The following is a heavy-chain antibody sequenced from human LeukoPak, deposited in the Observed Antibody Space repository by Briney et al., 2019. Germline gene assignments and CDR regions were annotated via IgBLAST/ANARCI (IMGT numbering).Heavy chain of an antibody. J-gene: IGHJ4*02. CDR3: GRGDSSSSPDFDY. CDR1: GYSISSGYY. D-gene: IGHD6-6*01. CDR2: IYRSGST. Sequence: SETLSLTCTVSGYSISSGYYWGWIRQPPGKVLEWIVSIYRSGSTYYNPSLKSRVTISVDMSKNQFSLKLSSVTAADTAVYYWGRGDSSSSPDFDYWGQGTLVTVSS. V-gene: IGHV4-38-2*02.